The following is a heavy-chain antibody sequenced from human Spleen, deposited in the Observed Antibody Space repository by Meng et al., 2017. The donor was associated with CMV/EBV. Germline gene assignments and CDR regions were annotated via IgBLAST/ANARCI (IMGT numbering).Heavy chain of an antibody. J-gene: IGHJ4*02. D-gene: IGHD2-15*01. Sequence: SVKVSCKASGGTFSSYAISWVRQAPGQGLEWMGGIIPIFGTANYAQKFQGRVTITTDESTSTAYMELSSLRSEDTAVYYCARDPMGYCFGISCYSRGGCDYWAQGTLVTVSS. CDR3: ARDPMGYCFGISCYSRGGCDY. CDR1: GGTFSSYA. CDR2: IIPIFGTA. V-gene: IGHV1-69*05.